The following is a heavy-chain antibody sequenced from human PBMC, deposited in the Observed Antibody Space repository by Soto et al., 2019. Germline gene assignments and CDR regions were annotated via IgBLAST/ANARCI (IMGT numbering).Heavy chain of an antibody. V-gene: IGHV3-21*06. J-gene: IGHJ6*02. Sequence: EVQLVESGGGLVKPGGSLRLSCAASGFTFSTCSMNWVRQAPGKGLEWVAAISSSSSHKYYTDSVKGRFTISRDNAKNSLFLQVNSLRAEDTAVYYCAKDRSGSYPPGDGMDVWGQGTTVTVSS. CDR1: GFTFSTCS. D-gene: IGHD3-10*01. CDR3: AKDRSGSYPPGDGMDV. CDR2: ISSSSSHK.